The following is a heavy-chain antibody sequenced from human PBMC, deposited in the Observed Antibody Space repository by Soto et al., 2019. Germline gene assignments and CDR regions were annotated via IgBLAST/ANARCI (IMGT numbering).Heavy chain of an antibody. D-gene: IGHD1-26*01. CDR2: ISYDGSNK. CDR3: ARDRRDGYYRYGMDV. CDR1: GFTFSSYA. J-gene: IGHJ6*02. Sequence: QVQLVESGGGVVQPGRSLRLSCAASGFTFSSYAIHWVRQAPGKGLEWVAVISYDGSNKYYADSVKGRFTIARDNSKNTRYLQMISLRAEDTAVYYCARDRRDGYYRYGMDVWGQGPAVTVSS. V-gene: IGHV3-30-3*01.